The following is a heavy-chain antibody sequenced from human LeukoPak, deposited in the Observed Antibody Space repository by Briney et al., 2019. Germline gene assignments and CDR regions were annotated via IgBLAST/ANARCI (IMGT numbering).Heavy chain of an antibody. CDR2: INSDGSST. CDR1: GFTFSSYW. V-gene: IGHV3-74*01. D-gene: IGHD3-16*01. Sequence: GGSLRLSCAASGFTFSSYWMHWVRQAPGKGLVWVSRINSDGSSTIYADSVKGRFTISRDNSKNTVYMQMNSLRDEDTAVYYCARDLGNYDRGTSYFDHWGPGTLVTAS. CDR3: ARDLGNYDRGTSYFDH. J-gene: IGHJ4*02.